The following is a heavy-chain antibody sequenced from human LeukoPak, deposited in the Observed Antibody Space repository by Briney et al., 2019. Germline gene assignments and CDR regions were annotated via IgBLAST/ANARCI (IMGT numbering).Heavy chain of an antibody. CDR2: IYYSGST. CDR3: ARYRHHNWFDP. Sequence: SETLSLTCTVSGGSISSYYWSWIRQPPGEGLEWIGYIYYSGSTNYNPSLKSRVTISVDASKNQFSLKLSYVTAADTAVYYCARYRHHNWFDPWGQGSLVTVSS. V-gene: IGHV4-59*08. J-gene: IGHJ5*02. CDR1: GGSISSYY.